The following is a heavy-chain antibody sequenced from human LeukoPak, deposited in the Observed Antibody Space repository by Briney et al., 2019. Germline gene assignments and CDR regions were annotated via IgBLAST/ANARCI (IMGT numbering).Heavy chain of an antibody. D-gene: IGHD2-15*01. Sequence: LGGSLRLSCAASGFTFSSYGMSWVRRAPGKGLEGVSAISGSGGSTYYEDSVKGRFTISKDNSKNTLYLQMNSLRAEDTAVYYCAKEPYCSGGSCYSRGDYWGQGTLVTVAS. CDR2: ISGSGGST. V-gene: IGHV3-23*01. CDR3: AKEPYCSGGSCYSRGDY. J-gene: IGHJ4*02. CDR1: GFTFSSYG.